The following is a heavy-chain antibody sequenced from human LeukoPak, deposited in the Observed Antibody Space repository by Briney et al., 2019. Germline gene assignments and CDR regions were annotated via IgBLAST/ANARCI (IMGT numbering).Heavy chain of an antibody. CDR1: GFTFSSYG. CDR2: IWYDGSNK. V-gene: IGHV3-30*02. J-gene: IGHJ5*02. CDR3: AKDRVCSGGSCGFDP. D-gene: IGHD2-15*01. Sequence: PGGSLRLSCAASGFTFSSYGMHWVRQAPGKGLEWVAVIWYDGSNKYYADSVKGRFTISRDNSKNTLYLQMNSLRAEDTAVYYCAKDRVCSGGSCGFDPWGQGTLVTVSS.